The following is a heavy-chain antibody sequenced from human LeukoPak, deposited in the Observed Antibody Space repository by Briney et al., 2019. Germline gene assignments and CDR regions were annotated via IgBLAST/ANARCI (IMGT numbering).Heavy chain of an antibody. J-gene: IGHJ6*02. Sequence: GGSLRLSCAASGFTFSSYWMNWARQAPGKGLEWVASINHNGNVNYYVDSVKGRFTISRDNAKNSLYLQMSNLRAEDTAVYFCARGGGLDVWGHGATVTVSS. CDR1: GFTFSSYW. D-gene: IGHD3-16*01. CDR3: ARGGGLDV. CDR2: INHNGNVN. V-gene: IGHV3-7*03.